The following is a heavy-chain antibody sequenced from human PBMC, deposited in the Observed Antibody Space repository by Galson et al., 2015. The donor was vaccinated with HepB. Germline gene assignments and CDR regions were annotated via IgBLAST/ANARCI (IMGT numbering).Heavy chain of an antibody. CDR1: AFSFSSSG. CDR3: ARDPYGAGNC. V-gene: IGHV3-48*01. D-gene: IGHD3-10*01. J-gene: IGHJ4*02. CDR2: IGPSGSDR. Sequence: SLRLSCAASAFSFSSSGMHWFRQAPGKGPEWISYIGPSGSDRKYADSVKGRFTISRDNAKNSLYLEMNSLRAEDTAVYYCARDPYGAGNCWGQGTLVTVSS.